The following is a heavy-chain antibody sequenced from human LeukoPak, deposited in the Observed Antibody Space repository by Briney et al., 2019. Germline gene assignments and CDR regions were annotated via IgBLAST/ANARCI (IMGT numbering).Heavy chain of an antibody. CDR2: IYYSGST. Sequence: SETLSLTCTVSGGSISSYYWSWIRQPPGKGLEWIGNIYYSGSTNYNPSLKSRVTISVDTSKNQFSLKLSSVTAADTAVYYCASFSTYYDSSGLFAYWGQGTLVTVSS. CDR1: GGSISSYY. D-gene: IGHD3-22*01. V-gene: IGHV4-59*08. CDR3: ASFSTYYDSSGLFAY. J-gene: IGHJ4*02.